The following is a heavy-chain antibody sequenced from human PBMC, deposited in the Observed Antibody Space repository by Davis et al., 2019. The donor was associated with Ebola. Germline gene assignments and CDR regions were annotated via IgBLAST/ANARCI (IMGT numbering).Heavy chain of an antibody. V-gene: IGHV4-59*11. J-gene: IGHJ4*02. CDR3: ARWPGRAPDY. CDR1: GGSISGHY. Sequence: PSETLSLTCTVSGGSISGHYWSWIRQPPGKGLEWIGHIYYSGSTNYNPSLKSRVSISLDMSKNQFSLKLSSVTAADTAVYFCARWPGRAPDYWGQGTLVTVSS. CDR2: IYYSGST.